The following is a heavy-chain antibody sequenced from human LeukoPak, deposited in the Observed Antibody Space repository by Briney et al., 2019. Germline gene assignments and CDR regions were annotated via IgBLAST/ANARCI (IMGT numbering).Heavy chain of an antibody. V-gene: IGHV4-59*08. CDR2: IFHSGST. CDR3: ARMAYSGSWNIDY. J-gene: IGHJ4*02. CDR1: GVSITTYY. Sequence: PSETLSLTCTVSGVSITTYYWSWIRQPPGKGLEWIGYIFHSGSTNYNPSLKSRVTMSVDTSKNQFSLKLSSVTAADTALYYCARMAYSGSWNIDYLGQGALVTVSS. D-gene: IGHD6-13*01.